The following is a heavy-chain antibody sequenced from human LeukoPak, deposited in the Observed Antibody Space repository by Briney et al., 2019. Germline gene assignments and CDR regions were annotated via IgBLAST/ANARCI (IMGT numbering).Heavy chain of an antibody. CDR2: HYSGSTT. V-gene: IGHV3-66*04. CDR1: GFAVTANY. J-gene: IGHJ6*02. CDR3: ARLPAYDYGMDV. Sequence: GGSLRLSRAASGFAVTANYMNWVRQAPGKGLEGVSVHYSGSTTYYADSVRGRFTISRDNSKNTLYLQMNSLRVEDTAVYYCARLPAYDYGMDVWGQGTTVTVSS.